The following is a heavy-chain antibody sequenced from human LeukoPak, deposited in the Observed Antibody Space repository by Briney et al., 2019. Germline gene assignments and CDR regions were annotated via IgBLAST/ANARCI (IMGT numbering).Heavy chain of an antibody. J-gene: IGHJ4*02. CDR1: GFTFGFHG. D-gene: IGHD6-19*01. CDR2: ISSDGTDQ. Sequence: GGSLRLSCSGSGFTFGFHGVHWVRQAPGKGQEWVAVISSDGTDQRYADSMKGRSSISRDNSKNTLYLQMNSLRAEDTAVYYCARERSLDIPVAGTIFDYWGQGTLVTVSS. CDR3: ARERSLDIPVAGTIFDY. V-gene: IGHV3-30*14.